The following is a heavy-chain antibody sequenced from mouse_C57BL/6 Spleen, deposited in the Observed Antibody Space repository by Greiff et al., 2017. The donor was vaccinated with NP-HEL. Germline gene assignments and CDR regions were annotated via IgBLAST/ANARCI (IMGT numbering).Heavy chain of an antibody. CDR3: ARGDYDYAMDY. V-gene: IGHV1-53*01. J-gene: IGHJ4*01. CDR1: GYTFTSYW. D-gene: IGHD2-4*01. CDR2: INPSNGGT. Sequence: QVQLQQPGTELVKPGASVKLSCKASGYTFTSYWMHWVKQRPGQGLEWIGNINPSNGGTNYNEKFKSKSTLTVDKSSSTAYMQRSSLTSEDSAVYYCARGDYDYAMDYWGQGTSVTVSS.